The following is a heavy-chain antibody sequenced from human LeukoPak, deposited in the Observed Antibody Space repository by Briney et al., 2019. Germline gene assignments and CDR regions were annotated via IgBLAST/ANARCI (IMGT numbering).Heavy chain of an antibody. CDR3: ARNTGAAAGYYYYYMDV. D-gene: IGHD6-13*01. J-gene: IGHJ6*03. CDR1: GYTFTDYY. Sequence: ASVKVSFKCSGYTFTDYYMHWVRPAPGQGLEWMGCINPNSGGKNYAQKFQGRVTMTRDTSISTAYMELSRLRSDDTAVYYCARNTGAAAGYYYYYMDVWGKGTTVTVSS. CDR2: INPNSGGK. V-gene: IGHV1-2*02.